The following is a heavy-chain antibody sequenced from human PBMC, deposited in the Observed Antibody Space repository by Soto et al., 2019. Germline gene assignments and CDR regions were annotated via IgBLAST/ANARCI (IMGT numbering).Heavy chain of an antibody. V-gene: IGHV3-48*01. J-gene: IGHJ4*02. CDR3: AREGGYCISTSCYTY. CDR2: ISSSSSTI. CDR1: GYTSSGYS. D-gene: IGHD2-2*02. Sequence: GGSMRPSCAASGYTSSGYSMNCVRQAPGKGLEWVSYISSSSSTIYYADSVKGRFTISRDNAKNSLYLQMNSLRAEDTAVYYCAREGGYCISTSCYTYWGQGT.